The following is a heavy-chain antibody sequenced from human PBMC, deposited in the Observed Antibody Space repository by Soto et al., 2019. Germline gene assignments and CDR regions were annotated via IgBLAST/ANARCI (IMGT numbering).Heavy chain of an antibody. CDR1: GLTFSSYA. CDR3: AKVEEWEPLGTLDY. Sequence: EVQLLESGGGLVQPGGSLRLSCAASGLTFSSYAMSWVRQAPGKGLGWVSAISRSGGSTYYADSVKGRFTISRDNSKNTLYLQMNSLRAEDTAVYYCAKVEEWEPLGTLDYWGQGTLVTVSS. J-gene: IGHJ4*02. V-gene: IGHV3-23*01. D-gene: IGHD1-26*01. CDR2: ISRSGGST.